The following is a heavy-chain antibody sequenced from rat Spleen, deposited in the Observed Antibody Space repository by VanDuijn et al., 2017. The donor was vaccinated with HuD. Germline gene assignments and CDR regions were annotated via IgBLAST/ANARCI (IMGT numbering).Heavy chain of an antibody. J-gene: IGHJ2*01. CDR2: IWSGGST. D-gene: IGHD1-2*01. CDR1: GFSLSNYG. CDR3: TRSGYYYSNYVPFFDY. Sequence: QVQLKESGPGLVQPSQTLSLTCTVSGFSLSNYGVSWVRQPPGKGLECIGTIWSGGSTDYSSALKSRLSISRDTSKSQVFLKLNSLQTDDTAIYFCTRSGYYYSNYVPFFDYWGQEVMVTVSS. V-gene: IGHV2-15*01.